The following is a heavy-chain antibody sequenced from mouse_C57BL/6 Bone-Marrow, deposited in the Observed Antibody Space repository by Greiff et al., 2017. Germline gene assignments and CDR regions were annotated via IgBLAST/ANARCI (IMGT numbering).Heavy chain of an antibody. CDR1: GYAFSSSW. V-gene: IGHV1-82*01. Sequence: QVQLQQSGPELVKPGASVKISCKASGYAFSSSWMNWVKQRPGKGLEWIGRIYPGDGDTNYNGKFKGKATLTADKSSSTAYMQLSSLTSEDSAVYFCARHSYYYARDYWGQGTSVTVSS. CDR3: ARHSYYYARDY. CDR2: IYPGDGDT. J-gene: IGHJ4*01.